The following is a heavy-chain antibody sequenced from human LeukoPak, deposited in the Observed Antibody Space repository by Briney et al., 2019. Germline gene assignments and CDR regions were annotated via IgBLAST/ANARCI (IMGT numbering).Heavy chain of an antibody. V-gene: IGHV4-38-2*02. J-gene: IGHJ6*03. CDR2: IYHSGST. D-gene: IGHD3-22*01. CDR3: ARVTYYYDSSGYYYVVPSNYYYYYMDV. Sequence: PSETLSLTCTVSGYSISSGYYWGWIRQPPGKGLEWIGSIYHSGSTYYNPSLKSRVTISVDTSKNQFSLKLSSVTAADTAVYYCARVTYYYDSSGYYYVVPSNYYYYYMDVWGKGTTVTVSS. CDR1: GYSISSGYY.